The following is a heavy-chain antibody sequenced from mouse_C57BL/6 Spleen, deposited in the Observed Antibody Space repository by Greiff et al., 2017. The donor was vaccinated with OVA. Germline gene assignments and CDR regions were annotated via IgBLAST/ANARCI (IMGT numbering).Heavy chain of an antibody. CDR2: INPNNGGT. Sequence: VQLQQSGPELVKPGASVKISCKASGYTFTDYYMNWVKQSHGKSLEWIGDINPNNGGTSYNQKFKGKATLTVDKSSSTAYMELRSLTSEDSAVYYCACYGSSFAYWGQGTLVTVSA. CDR1: GYTFTDYY. CDR3: ACYGSSFAY. D-gene: IGHD1-1*01. J-gene: IGHJ3*01. V-gene: IGHV1-26*01.